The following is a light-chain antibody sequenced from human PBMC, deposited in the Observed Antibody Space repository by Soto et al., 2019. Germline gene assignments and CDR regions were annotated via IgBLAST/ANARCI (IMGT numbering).Light chain of an antibody. CDR2: GAS. J-gene: IGKJ1*01. CDR3: QQYRNWPRT. CDR1: QSVGGS. Sequence: EIVKTPSPSTLSVSPGERATLSCRASQSVGGSLAWYQQKPGQAPGLLIYGASTRATGVPARFSGSGSGTAFTLTISSLQSEDFACYYCQQYRNWPRTFGQGTKVEIK. V-gene: IGKV3-15*01.